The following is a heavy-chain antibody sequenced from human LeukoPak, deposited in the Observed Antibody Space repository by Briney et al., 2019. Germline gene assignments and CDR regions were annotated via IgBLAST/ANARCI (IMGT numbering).Heavy chain of an antibody. Sequence: ASVTVSCKASGYTFTGYYMHWMRQAPGQGLEWMGWINPNSGGTNYAQKFQGWVTMTRDTSISTAYMELSRLRSDDTAVYYCARGSYYYGSGSFPPDYWGQGTLVTVSS. J-gene: IGHJ4*02. D-gene: IGHD3-10*01. CDR1: GYTFTGYY. CDR3: ARGSYYYGSGSFPPDY. V-gene: IGHV1-2*04. CDR2: INPNSGGT.